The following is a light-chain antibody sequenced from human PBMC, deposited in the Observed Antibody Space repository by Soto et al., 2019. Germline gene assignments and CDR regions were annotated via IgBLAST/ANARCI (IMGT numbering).Light chain of an antibody. V-gene: IGKV1-5*03. CDR3: QQYNSYSPYT. CDR2: KAS. Sequence: DIQMTQSPSTLSASVGDRVTVTCRASQSISIGLAWYQQKPGKAPKLLIYKASTLESGVPSRFSGSGSGTEFTLTISSLQPDDFATYYCQQYNSYSPYTFGQGTKLEIK. J-gene: IGKJ2*01. CDR1: QSISIG.